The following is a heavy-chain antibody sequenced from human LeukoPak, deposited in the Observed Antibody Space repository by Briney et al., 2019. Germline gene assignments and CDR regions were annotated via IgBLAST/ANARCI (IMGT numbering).Heavy chain of an antibody. CDR1: GFTFSSYA. J-gene: IGHJ4*02. D-gene: IGHD6-6*01. V-gene: IGHV3-23*01. CDR2: ISGSGGST. CDR3: AKDESSIAARQNFDY. Sequence: GGSLRLSCAASGFTFSSYAMSWVRQAPGKGLEWVSAISGSGGSTYYADSVKGRLTISRDNSKNTLYLQMNSLRAEDTAVYYCAKDESSIAARQNFDYWGQGTLVTVSS.